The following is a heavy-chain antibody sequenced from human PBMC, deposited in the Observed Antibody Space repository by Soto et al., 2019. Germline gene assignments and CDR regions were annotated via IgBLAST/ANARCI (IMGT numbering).Heavy chain of an antibody. J-gene: IGHJ6*01. D-gene: IGHD3-10*01. CDR3: ARGLAVRGSYGLDV. CDR1: GASISRGGSS. CDR2: IYHNVIT. Sequence: QLQLQESGPGLVKPSQTLSLTCAVSGASISRGGSSWSWIRQAPGTGLEWIGYIYHNVITNYNPSLKSRVTISVDKSQNQFSLSLNFVTAAYTAVYYCARGLAVRGSYGLDVWGQGTTGTVSS. V-gene: IGHV4-30-2*01.